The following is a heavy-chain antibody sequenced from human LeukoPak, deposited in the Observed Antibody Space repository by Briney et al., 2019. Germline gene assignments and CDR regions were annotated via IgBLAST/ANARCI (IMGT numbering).Heavy chain of an antibody. CDR3: ARELAARRYFDY. CDR2: IWYDGSNK. J-gene: IGHJ4*02. Sequence: GGSLRLSCAASGFTFSSYGMHWVRQAPDKGLEWVAVIWYDGSNKYYADSVKGRFTISRDNSKSTLYLQMNSLRAEDTAVYYCARELAARRYFDYWGQGTLVTVSS. CDR1: GFTFSSYG. D-gene: IGHD6-6*01. V-gene: IGHV3-33*01.